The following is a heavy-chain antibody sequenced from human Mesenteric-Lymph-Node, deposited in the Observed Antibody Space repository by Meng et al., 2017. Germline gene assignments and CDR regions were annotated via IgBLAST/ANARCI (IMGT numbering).Heavy chain of an antibody. CDR1: GFTFSSYE. D-gene: IGHD5-12*01. CDR2: ISRSGRTI. V-gene: IGHV3-48*03. J-gene: IGHJ4*02. CDR3: AVMVATVLEPGDY. Sequence: GGSLRLSCAASGFTFSSYEMNWVRQAPGKGLEWLSYISRSGRTIYYAASVKGRFTISTDSAKNTLYLQMNSLRAEDTAVYYCAVMVATVLEPGDYWGQGTLVTVSS.